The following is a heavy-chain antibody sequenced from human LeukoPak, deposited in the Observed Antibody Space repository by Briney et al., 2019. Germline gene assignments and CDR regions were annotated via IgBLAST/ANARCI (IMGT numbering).Heavy chain of an antibody. Sequence: GGSLRLSCAASGFTFSNYWMHWVRQAPGKGLVWVSHINSDGSRINYADSVKGRFTMSRDNAKNSLYLQMNTRRAEDRAVYYCARGGALAGGHFDCWGEGSLVSVSS. CDR2: INSDGSRI. CDR1: GFTFSNYW. D-gene: IGHD4-23*01. J-gene: IGHJ4*02. CDR3: ARGGALAGGHFDC. V-gene: IGHV3-74*01.